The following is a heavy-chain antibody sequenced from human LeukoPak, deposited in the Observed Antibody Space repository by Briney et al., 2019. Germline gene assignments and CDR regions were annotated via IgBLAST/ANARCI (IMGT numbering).Heavy chain of an antibody. CDR2: IYYSGST. D-gene: IGHD3-22*01. Sequence: PSETLSLTCTVSGGSISSSSYYWGWIRQPPGKGLEWIGSIYYSGSTYYNPSLKSRVTISVDTSKNQFSLKLSSVTAADTAVYYCARTPDYYDSSGEYYYYGMDVWGQGTTVTVSS. V-gene: IGHV4-39*07. CDR3: ARTPDYYDSSGEYYYYGMDV. CDR1: GGSISSSSYY. J-gene: IGHJ6*02.